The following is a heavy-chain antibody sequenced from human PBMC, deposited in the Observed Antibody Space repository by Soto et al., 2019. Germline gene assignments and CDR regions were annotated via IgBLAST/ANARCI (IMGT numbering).Heavy chain of an antibody. Sequence: QVQLVQSGAEVKKPGASVKVSCKAIGYSFTSHYMHWVRQAPGQGLEWMGTIFPGGVNIAYAQKFNGKATMTTDTSTKTVYLELHSLTSEDPAVYYCAIDQSWTDLVWWFDPWGQGALVTVSS. D-gene: IGHD3-16*01. CDR1: GYSFTSHY. CDR2: IFPGGVNI. J-gene: IGHJ5*02. CDR3: AIDQSWTDLVWWFDP. V-gene: IGHV1-46*03.